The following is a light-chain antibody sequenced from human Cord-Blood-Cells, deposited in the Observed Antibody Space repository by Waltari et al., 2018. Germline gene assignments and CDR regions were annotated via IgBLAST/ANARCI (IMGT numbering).Light chain of an antibody. CDR2: GAS. CDR1: QSVSSSY. Sequence: EIVLRQSPATLPLSPGERATLSCRASQSVSSSYLAWYQQKPGQAPRLLIYGASSRATGIPDRFSGSGSGTDFTLTISRLEPEDFAVYYCQQYGSSPRTFGQGTKVEIK. V-gene: IGKV3-20*01. CDR3: QQYGSSPRT. J-gene: IGKJ1*01.